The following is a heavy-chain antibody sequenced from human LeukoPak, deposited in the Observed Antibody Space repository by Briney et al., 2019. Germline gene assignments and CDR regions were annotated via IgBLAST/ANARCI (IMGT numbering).Heavy chain of an antibody. CDR1: GFTFSSYE. J-gene: IGHJ4*02. CDR3: ARVNEELVFDY. V-gene: IGHV3-48*03. CDR2: ISSSGSTI. D-gene: IGHD6-6*01. Sequence: GGSLRLSCAASGFTFSSYEMNWVRQAPGKGLEWVSYISSSGSTIYYADSVKGRFTISRDNSKNTLYLQMNSLRAEDTAVYYCARVNEELVFDYWGQGTLVTVSS.